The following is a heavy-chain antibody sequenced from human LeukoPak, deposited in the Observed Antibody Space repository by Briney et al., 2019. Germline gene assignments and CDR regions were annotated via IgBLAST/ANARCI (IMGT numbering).Heavy chain of an antibody. CDR1: GFTFSSYA. V-gene: IGHV3-30*04. CDR2: ISYDGSNK. D-gene: IGHD3-3*01. J-gene: IGHJ4*02. Sequence: PGGSLRLSCAASGFTFSSYAMHWVRQAPGKGLEWVAVISYDGSNKYYADSVRGRFTISRDNSKNTLYLQMNSLRAEDTAVYYCARDGAELQSHDFWSGYLDYWGQGTLVTVSS. CDR3: ARDGAELQSHDFWSGYLDY.